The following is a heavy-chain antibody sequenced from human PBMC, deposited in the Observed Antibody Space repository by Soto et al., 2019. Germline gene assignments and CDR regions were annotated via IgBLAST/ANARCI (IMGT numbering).Heavy chain of an antibody. D-gene: IGHD2-15*01. CDR3: ATQGYCSGGSCSLFDY. CDR1: GGSISSGGYY. V-gene: IGHV4-31*03. J-gene: IGHJ4*02. CDR2: IYYSGST. Sequence: SETLSLTCTVSGGSISSGGYYWSWIRQHPGKGLEWIGYIYYSGSTYYNPSLKSRVTISVDTSKNQFSLKLSSVTAADTAVYYCATQGYCSGGSCSLFDYWGQGTLVTVSS.